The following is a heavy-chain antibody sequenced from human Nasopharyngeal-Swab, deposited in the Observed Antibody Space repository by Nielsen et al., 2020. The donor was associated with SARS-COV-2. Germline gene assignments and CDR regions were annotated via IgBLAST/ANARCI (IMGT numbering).Heavy chain of an antibody. V-gene: IGHV4-30-4*01. Sequence: WIRQPPGKGLEWIGYIYYSGSTHYNPSLKSRVTISVDTSKNQFSLKLSSVTAADTAVYYCAGIWFGELGYYYMDVWGKGTTVTVSS. CDR3: AGIWFGELGYYYMDV. D-gene: IGHD3-10*01. J-gene: IGHJ6*03. CDR2: IYYSGST.